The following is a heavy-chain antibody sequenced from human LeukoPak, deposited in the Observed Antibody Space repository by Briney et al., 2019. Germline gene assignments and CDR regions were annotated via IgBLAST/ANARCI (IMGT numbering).Heavy chain of an antibody. D-gene: IGHD6-19*01. CDR1: GFTFSSDG. CDR3: ARAPRQWLAPFHY. Sequence: GVSLTLSFAASGFTFSSDGMNWVRQSPGKGLEWVAYISSSSSRIYYSDSVKGRFTIFRDNAKNSLYLQINSLRAEDTAVYYCARAPRQWLAPFHYWGEGPLVPVS. CDR2: ISSSSSRI. V-gene: IGHV3-48*01. J-gene: IGHJ4*02.